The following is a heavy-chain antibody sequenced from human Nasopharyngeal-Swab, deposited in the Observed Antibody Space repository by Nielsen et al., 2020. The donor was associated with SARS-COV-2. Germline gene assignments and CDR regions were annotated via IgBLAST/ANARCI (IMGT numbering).Heavy chain of an antibody. V-gene: IGHV3-30-3*01. D-gene: IGHD2-2*01. CDR2: ISYDGSNK. CDR1: GFTFSSYA. CDR3: AKDEGYCSSTSCPPDR. J-gene: IGHJ4*02. Sequence: GESLKISCAASGFTFSSYAMHWVRQAPGKGLEWVAVISYDGSNKYYADSVKGRFTISRDNSKNTPYLQMNSLRAEDTAVYYCAKDEGYCSSTSCPPDRWGQGTLVTVSS.